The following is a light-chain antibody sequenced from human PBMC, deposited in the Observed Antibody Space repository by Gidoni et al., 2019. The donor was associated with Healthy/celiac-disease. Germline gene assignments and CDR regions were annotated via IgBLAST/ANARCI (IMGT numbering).Light chain of an antibody. CDR2: DAS. CDR3: QQYDNLPRA. V-gene: IGKV1-33*01. CDR1: QDISNY. Sequence: DSQMTQSPSSLSASVGDRITITCQASQDISNYLNWYQQKPGKAPQLLIYDASNWDTGVPSRFSGRGSGPDFTFTIRSLQPEYIATYYCQQYDNLPRAFGQGTQVEIK. J-gene: IGKJ1*01.